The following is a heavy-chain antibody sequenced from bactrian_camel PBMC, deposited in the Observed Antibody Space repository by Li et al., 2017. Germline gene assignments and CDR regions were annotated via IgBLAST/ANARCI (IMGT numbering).Heavy chain of an antibody. CDR1: VDAYRVNC. D-gene: IGHD2*01. CDR2: ISPQRAVS. V-gene: IGHV3S6*01. J-gene: IGHJ4*01. Sequence: HVQLVESGGGSVQAGGSLRLACVASVDAYRVNCIGWFRQAPGREREGVAVISPQRAVSYYADSVSGRFTISHDDTKNTLYLQVNSLRPDDTAMYYCAANPQWSDVCFRGIVGWFPIWGQGTQVTVS. CDR3: AANPQWSDVCFRGIVGWFPI.